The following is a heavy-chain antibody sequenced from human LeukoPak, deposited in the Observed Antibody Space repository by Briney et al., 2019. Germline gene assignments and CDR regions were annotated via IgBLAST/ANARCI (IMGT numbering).Heavy chain of an antibody. D-gene: IGHD5-12*01. CDR2: ISWNSGSI. J-gene: IGHJ4*02. CDR1: GFTFDDYA. Sequence: TGGSLRLSCAASGFTFDDYAMHWVRQAPGKGLEWVSGISWNSGSIDYADSVKGRFTISRDNAKNSLYLQMNSLRAEDMALYYCAKDMSYGGYSGYDYWGQGTLVTVSS. CDR3: AKDMSYGGYSGYDY. V-gene: IGHV3-9*03.